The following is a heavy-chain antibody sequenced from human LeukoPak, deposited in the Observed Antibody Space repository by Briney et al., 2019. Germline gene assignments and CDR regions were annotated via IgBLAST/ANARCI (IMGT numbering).Heavy chain of an antibody. CDR3: TRAGSYGYYWYFDL. CDR1: GDSVSSNSAT. V-gene: IGHV6-1*01. D-gene: IGHD5-18*01. CDR2: TYYRSKWYN. J-gene: IGHJ2*01. Sequence: SQTLSLTCAISGDSVSSNSATWNWIRQSPSKGLEWLGRTYYRSKWYNDYAVSVKSRITINPDTSKSQFSLQLNSVTPEDTAVYYCTRAGSYGYYWYFDLWGRGTLVTVSS.